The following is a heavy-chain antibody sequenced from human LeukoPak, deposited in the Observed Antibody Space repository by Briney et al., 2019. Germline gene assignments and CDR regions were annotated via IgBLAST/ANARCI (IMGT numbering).Heavy chain of an antibody. J-gene: IGHJ4*02. CDR1: GFTFSSYA. CDR3: ARRAATGSNALDY. D-gene: IGHD6-13*01. CDR2: ISYDGSNK. Sequence: GGSLRLSCAASGFTFSSYAMHWVRQAPGKGLEWVAVISYDGSNKYYADSVKGRFTISRDNSKNTLSLQMNSLRAEDTAVYYCARRAATGSNALDYWGQGTLVTVSS. V-gene: IGHV3-30-3*01.